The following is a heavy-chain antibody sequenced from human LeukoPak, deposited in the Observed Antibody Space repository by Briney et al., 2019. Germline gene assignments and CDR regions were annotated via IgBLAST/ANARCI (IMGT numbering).Heavy chain of an antibody. CDR2: INPNSGGT. CDR3: AREFGGLVVAAAGDY. Sequence: ASVKVSCKASGYTFTGYYMHWVRQAPGQGLEWMGWINPNSGGTNYAQKFQGRVTMTRDTSISTAYMELSRLRSDDTAVYYCAREFGGLVVAAAGDYWGQGTLVTVSS. D-gene: IGHD2-15*01. V-gene: IGHV1-2*02. CDR1: GYTFTGYY. J-gene: IGHJ4*02.